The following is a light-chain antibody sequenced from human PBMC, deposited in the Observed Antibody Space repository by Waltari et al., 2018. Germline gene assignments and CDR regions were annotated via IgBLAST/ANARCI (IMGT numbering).Light chain of an antibody. CDR2: DDK. V-gene: IGLV3-21*02. Sequence: SYVLTQPPSVSVAPGQTARITCGGNRIGSKNVHWYQQKPGQAPVLVGDDDKDRPPGIPGRFSGSNSGNTASLTIGGVEAGDEADFYCQVCDSGSDHWVFGGGTKLSVL. CDR1: RIGSKN. CDR3: QVCDSGSDHWV. J-gene: IGLJ3*02.